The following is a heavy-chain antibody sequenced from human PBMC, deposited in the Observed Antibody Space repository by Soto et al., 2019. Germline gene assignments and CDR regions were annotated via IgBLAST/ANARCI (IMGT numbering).Heavy chain of an antibody. D-gene: IGHD2-15*01. J-gene: IGHJ4*02. V-gene: IGHV3-23*01. Sequence: PGGSLRLSCAASGFTFSSYAMSWVRQAPGKGLEWVSAISGSGGSTYYADSVKGRFTISRDNSKNTLYLQMNSLRAEDTAVYYCAKVSGSVVVVAATRPSGSYWGQGTLVTVSS. CDR1: GFTFSSYA. CDR2: ISGSGGST. CDR3: AKVSGSVVVVAATRPSGSY.